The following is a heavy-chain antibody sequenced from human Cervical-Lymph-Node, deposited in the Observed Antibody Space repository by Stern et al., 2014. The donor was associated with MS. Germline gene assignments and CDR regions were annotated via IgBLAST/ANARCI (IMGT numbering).Heavy chain of an antibody. CDR1: GFIFDDYD. CDR2: ISWDSRDI. D-gene: IGHD5-12*01. J-gene: IGHJ6*02. V-gene: IGHV3-9*01. CDR3: ARDKVATKGVVDV. Sequence: EVQLVESGGGLVQPGRPMRLSCAASGFIFDDYDMHWVRQVPGKCPEWISGISWDSRDIEYADSVKGRFTISRDNAKNSLYLQMNSPRLEDTAVYYCARDKVATKGVVDVWGQGTTVIVSS.